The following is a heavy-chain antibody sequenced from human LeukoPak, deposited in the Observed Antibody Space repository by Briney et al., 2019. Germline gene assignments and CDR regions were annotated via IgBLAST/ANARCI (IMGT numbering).Heavy chain of an antibody. J-gene: IGHJ4*02. CDR3: AKDFRVVVPAASGRRPFDY. Sequence: PGGSLRLPCAASGFTFSSYALSWVRQAPGKGLEWVSAISGSGGSTYYADSVKGRFTISRDNSKNTLYLQMNSLRAEDTAVYYCAKDFRVVVPAASGRRPFDYWGQGTLVTVSS. V-gene: IGHV3-23*01. CDR2: ISGSGGST. D-gene: IGHD2-2*01. CDR1: GFTFSSYA.